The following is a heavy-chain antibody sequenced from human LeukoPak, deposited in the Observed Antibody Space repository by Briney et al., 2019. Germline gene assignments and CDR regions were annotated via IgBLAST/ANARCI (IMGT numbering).Heavy chain of an antibody. D-gene: IGHD2-2*02. CDR2: ISPSGGST. CDR3: ARGPMVPAAIKGWNY. CDR1: GYTFTSYY. Sequence: ASVKVSCKASGYTFTSYYMHWVRQAPGQGLEWMGIISPSGGSTSYAQKFQGRVTMTRDTSTSTVYMELSSLRSEDTAVYYCARGPMVPAAIKGWNYWGQGTLVTVSS. V-gene: IGHV1-46*01. J-gene: IGHJ4*02.